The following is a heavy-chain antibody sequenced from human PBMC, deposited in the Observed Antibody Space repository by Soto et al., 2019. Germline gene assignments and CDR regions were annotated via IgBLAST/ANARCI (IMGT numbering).Heavy chain of an antibody. CDR3: SRGRGAVASTADAFDI. Sequence: PSETLSLTCNVSGGAITGYYWNWIRQPPGKGLEWIGYVYFSGSTKYNPSLKSRVTILVDMSKNQFSLRLTSVTSADTAVYYCSRGRGAVASTADAFDIRGPGTMVTVSS. CDR2: VYFSGST. J-gene: IGHJ3*02. CDR1: GGAITGYY. D-gene: IGHD6-19*01. V-gene: IGHV4-59*01.